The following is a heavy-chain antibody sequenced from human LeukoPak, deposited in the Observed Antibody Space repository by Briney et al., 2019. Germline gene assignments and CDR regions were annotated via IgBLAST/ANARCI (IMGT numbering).Heavy chain of an antibody. CDR1: GCTFSSYA. J-gene: IGHJ6*03. V-gene: IGHV1-69*05. Sequence: SLTLSFTASGCTFSSYAISWVRQAPGQGLEWMGGIIPIFGTANYAQKFQGRVTITTDESTSTAYMELSSLRSEDRAVYYCAGDLRRTTVTQGGYYYMDVWGKGTTVTVSS. CDR3: AGDLRRTTVTQGGYYYMDV. D-gene: IGHD4-11*01. CDR2: IIPIFGTA.